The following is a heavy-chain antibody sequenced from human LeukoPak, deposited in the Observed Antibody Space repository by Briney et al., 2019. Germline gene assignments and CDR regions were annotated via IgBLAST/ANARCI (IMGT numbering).Heavy chain of an antibody. CDR2: IYSGGST. V-gene: IGHV3-53*03. D-gene: IGHD5-12*01. CDR1: GFTVSSNY. J-gene: IGHJ3*02. Sequence: GGSLRLSCAASGFTVSSNYMSWVRQAPGKGLEWVSVIYSGGSTYYADSVKGRFTISRDNSKNTLYLQMNSLRAEDTAMYYCAKDIVATNDAFDIWGQGTMVTVSS. CDR3: AKDIVATNDAFDI.